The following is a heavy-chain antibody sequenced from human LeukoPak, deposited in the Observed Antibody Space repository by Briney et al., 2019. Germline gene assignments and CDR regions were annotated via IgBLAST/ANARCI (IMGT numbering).Heavy chain of an antibody. CDR1: GFTFSSYD. J-gene: IGHJ4*02. CDR3: AKVWGDYYYDSSGYHPFDY. D-gene: IGHD3-22*01. Sequence: GGSLRLSCAASGFTFSSYDMNWVRQAPGKGLEWVSVISGSGGSTYYADSVKGRFTISRDNSKNTLYLQMNSLRAEDTAVYYCAKVWGDYYYDSSGYHPFDYWGQGTLVTVSS. CDR2: ISGSGGST. V-gene: IGHV3-23*01.